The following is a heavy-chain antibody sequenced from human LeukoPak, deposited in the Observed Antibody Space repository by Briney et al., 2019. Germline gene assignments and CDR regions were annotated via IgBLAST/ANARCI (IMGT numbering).Heavy chain of an antibody. V-gene: IGHV4-34*01. J-gene: IGHJ5*02. CDR1: GGSSSGYY. D-gene: IGHD3-22*01. Sequence: SETLSLTCAVYGGSSSGYYWSWIRQPPGKGLEWIGEINHSGSTNYNPSLKSRVTISVDTSKNQFSLKLSSVTAADTAVYYCARVGPTGGDSSGYAYYNWFDPWGQGTLVTVSS. CDR2: INHSGST. CDR3: ARVGPTGGDSSGYAYYNWFDP.